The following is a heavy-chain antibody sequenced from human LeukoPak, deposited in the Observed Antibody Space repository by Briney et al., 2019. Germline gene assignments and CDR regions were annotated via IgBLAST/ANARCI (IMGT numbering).Heavy chain of an antibody. CDR3: ARDSYDSSGYRAFDI. CDR2: IYPGDSDT. D-gene: IGHD3-22*01. Sequence: GESLKISCKGSGYSFTSYWISWVRQMPGKGLEWMGIIYPGDSDTRYSPSFQGQVTISADKSISTAYLQWSSLKASDTAMYYCARDSYDSSGYRAFDIWGQGTMVTVSS. CDR1: GYSFTSYW. J-gene: IGHJ3*02. V-gene: IGHV5-51*01.